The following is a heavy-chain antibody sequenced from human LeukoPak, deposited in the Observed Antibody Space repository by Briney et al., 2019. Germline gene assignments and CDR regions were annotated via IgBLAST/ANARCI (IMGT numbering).Heavy chain of an antibody. CDR2: IYYSGST. CDR1: GGSISSYY. V-gene: IGHV4-59*01. CDR3: ARDSNGMDV. J-gene: IGHJ6*02. Sequence: SETLSLTCTVSGGSISSYYWSWIRQPPGKGLEWIGYIYYSGSTNYNPSLKCRVTISVDTSKNQFSLKLSSVTAADTAVYYCARDSNGMDVWGQGTTVTVSS.